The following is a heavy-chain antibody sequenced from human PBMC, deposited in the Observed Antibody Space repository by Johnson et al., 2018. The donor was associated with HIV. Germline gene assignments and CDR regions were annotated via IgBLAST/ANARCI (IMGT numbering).Heavy chain of an antibody. V-gene: IGHV3-7*01. CDR2: IKHDGSDK. J-gene: IGHJ3*02. CDR3: ARDRGYWDALDI. CDR1: GFTFSTYW. D-gene: IGHD3-22*01. Sequence: VQLVESGGGLVQPGGSLRLSCAASGFTFSTYWMSWVRQAPGKGLEWVANIKHDGSDKYYVGSVKGRFTISRDNSKNTLYLQMNSLRAEDTAVYYCARDRGYWDALDIWGQGTMVTVSS.